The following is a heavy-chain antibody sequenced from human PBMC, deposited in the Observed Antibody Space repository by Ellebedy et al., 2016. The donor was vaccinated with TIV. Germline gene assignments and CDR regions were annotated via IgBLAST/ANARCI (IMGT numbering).Heavy chain of an antibody. CDR1: GFTVSSNY. V-gene: IGHV3-53*01. J-gene: IGHJ5*02. D-gene: IGHD3-22*01. Sequence: GESLKISCAASGFTVSSNYMSWVRQAPGKGLEWVSVIYSGGSTYYADSVKGRFTISRDNSKNTLYLQMNSLRAEDTAVYYCARSSMYYYDSSGYSLDPWGQGTLVTVSS. CDR3: ARSSMYYYDSSGYSLDP. CDR2: IYSGGST.